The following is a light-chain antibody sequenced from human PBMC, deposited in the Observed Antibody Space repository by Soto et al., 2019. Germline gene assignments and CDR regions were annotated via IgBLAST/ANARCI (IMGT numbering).Light chain of an antibody. CDR1: SSDVGGYNY. Sequence: QSALTQPASVSGSPGQSIPISCTGTSSDVGGYNYVSWYQQHPGKAPKLMIYDVSNRPSGVSNRFSGSKSGNTASLTISGLHAEDEADYYCSSYTSSSTPLYVFGTGTKLTVL. V-gene: IGLV2-14*01. CDR3: SSYTSSSTPLYV. J-gene: IGLJ1*01. CDR2: DVS.